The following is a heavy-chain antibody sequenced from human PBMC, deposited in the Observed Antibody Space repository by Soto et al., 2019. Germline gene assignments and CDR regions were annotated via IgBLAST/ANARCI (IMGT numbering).Heavy chain of an antibody. J-gene: IGHJ2*01. CDR1: GVSISNFY. V-gene: IGHV4-4*07. D-gene: IGHD2-8*01. CDR3: ARGMGRYFDL. CDR2: IAARGTT. Sequence: QVQLQESGPGLVKPSETLSLICTVSGVSISNFYWSWIRQPTGKGLESLGRIAARGTTNYNPSLLIRVARSLDTSKNHFSLRLPSLSAADTSVYFCARGMGRYFDLWGRGTLVTVFS.